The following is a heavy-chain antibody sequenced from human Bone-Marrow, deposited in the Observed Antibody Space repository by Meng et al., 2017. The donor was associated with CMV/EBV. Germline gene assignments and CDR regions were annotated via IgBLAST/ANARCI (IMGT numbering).Heavy chain of an antibody. J-gene: IGHJ3*02. CDR1: GLSLSTSGMR. D-gene: IGHD2-2*01. CDR2: IDWDDDT. CDR3: AREENNLDCSSTSCYLGAFDI. Sequence: SGPKLVKPTQTLTLTCTFSGLSLSTSGMRVSWIRQPPGKALEWLARIDWDDDTFYSTSLKTRLTISKDTSKNQVVLTMTNMDPVDTATYYCAREENNLDCSSTSCYLGAFDIWGQGTMVTVSS. V-gene: IGHV2-70D*14.